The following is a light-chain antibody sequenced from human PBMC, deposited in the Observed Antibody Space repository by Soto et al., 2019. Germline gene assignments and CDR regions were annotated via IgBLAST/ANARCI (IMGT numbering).Light chain of an antibody. CDR3: SSYTDRKNLV. J-gene: IGLJ1*01. CDR2: DVT. V-gene: IGLV2-8*01. Sequence: QSRLTQSPSASFSPGQSVTISCTGTSSDIGGYNSVSWYQQHPGKAPKVMIYDVTKRPSGVPDRFSGSKSGNTASLTVSALQAEDEADYYCSSYTDRKNLVFGTGTKATVL. CDR1: SSDIGGYNS.